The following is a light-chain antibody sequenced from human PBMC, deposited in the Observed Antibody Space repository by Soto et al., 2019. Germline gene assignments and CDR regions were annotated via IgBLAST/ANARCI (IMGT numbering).Light chain of an antibody. V-gene: IGLV2-14*01. Sequence: QSALTQPRSVSGSPGQSVTISCTGSSSDVDGYKYVSWYQHHPGKAPKVMIYEVSNRPSGVSNRFSGSKSGNTASLTISGLQAEDEANYYCSSYTSTITLVVFGGGTKLTVL. J-gene: IGLJ2*01. CDR2: EVS. CDR3: SSYTSTITLVV. CDR1: SSDVDGYKY.